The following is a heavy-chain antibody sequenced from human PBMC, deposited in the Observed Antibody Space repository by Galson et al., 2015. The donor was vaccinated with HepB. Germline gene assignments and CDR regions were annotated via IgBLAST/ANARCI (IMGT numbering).Heavy chain of an antibody. D-gene: IGHD6-6*01. CDR1: GFTFSSYA. CDR3: TKRSTVSSRPFDY. J-gene: IGHJ4*02. V-gene: IGHV3-23*01. Sequence: SLRLSCAASGFTFSSYAMSWVRQAPGKGLEWVSTISGSGGSTYYADSVKGRFTISRDSSKNTLYLQMDSLRGEDTAVYYCTKRSTVSSRPFDYWGQETLVTVSS. CDR2: ISGSGGST.